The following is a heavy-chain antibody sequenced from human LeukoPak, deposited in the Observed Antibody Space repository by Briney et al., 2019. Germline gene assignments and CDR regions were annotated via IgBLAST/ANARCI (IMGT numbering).Heavy chain of an antibody. D-gene: IGHD1-26*01. V-gene: IGHV4-4*02. CDR3: ARYIVSYPHDAFDI. Sequence: SETLSLTCAVSGGSISSSNWWSWVRQPPGQGLEWIGYIYYSGSTSYNPSLKSRVTISVDTSKKQFSLKLSSVTAADTAFYYCARYIVSYPHDAFDIWGQGTMVTVSS. J-gene: IGHJ3*02. CDR2: IYYSGST. CDR1: GGSISSSNW.